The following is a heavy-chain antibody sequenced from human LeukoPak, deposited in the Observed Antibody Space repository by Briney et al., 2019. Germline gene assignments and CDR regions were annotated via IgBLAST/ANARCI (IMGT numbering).Heavy chain of an antibody. CDR2: ISTTTSYM. J-gene: IGHJ3*02. CDR3: ARDQGQWLVEDAFDI. V-gene: IGHV3-21*01. D-gene: IGHD6-19*01. CDR1: GFIFSSYS. Sequence: GGSLRLSCGASGFIFSSYSMSWVRQAPGKGLEWVSSISTTTSYMYYADSVKGRFTISRDNAKNSLYLQMNSLRAEDTAVYYCARDQGQWLVEDAFDIWGQGTMVTVSS.